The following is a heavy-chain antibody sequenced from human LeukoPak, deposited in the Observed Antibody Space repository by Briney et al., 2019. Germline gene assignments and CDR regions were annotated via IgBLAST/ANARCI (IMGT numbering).Heavy chain of an antibody. CDR3: ARSRSSWPFDY. V-gene: IGHV4-59*12. Sequence: SETLSLTCTVSGDSISSYYWSWIRQPPGKGLEWIGYIYYSGGTDYNPSLKSRVTISVDTSKNQFSLKLSSMTAADTAVYYCARSRSSWPFDYWGQGTLVTVSS. D-gene: IGHD6-13*01. CDR2: IYYSGGT. CDR1: GDSISSYY. J-gene: IGHJ4*02.